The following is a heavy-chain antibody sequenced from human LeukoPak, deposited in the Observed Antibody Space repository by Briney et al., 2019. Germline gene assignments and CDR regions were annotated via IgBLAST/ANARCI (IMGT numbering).Heavy chain of an antibody. CDR3: ARRLDTTVNYYYYGMDV. CDR2: IYYSGST. V-gene: IGHV4-39*01. Sequence: PSETLSLTCTVSGGSISSSSYYWGWIRQPPGKGLEWIGSIYYSGSTYYNPSLKSRVTISVDTSKNQFSLKLSSVTAADTAVYYCARRLDTTVNYYYYGMDVWGQGTTVTVSS. J-gene: IGHJ6*02. CDR1: GGSISSSSYY. D-gene: IGHD4-17*01.